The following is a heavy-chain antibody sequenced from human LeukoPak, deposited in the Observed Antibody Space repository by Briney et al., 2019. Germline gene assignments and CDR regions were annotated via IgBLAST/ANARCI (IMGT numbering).Heavy chain of an antibody. V-gene: IGHV1-2*02. J-gene: IGHJ6*03. Sequence: ASVKVSCKASGYTFTGYYMHWVRQAPGQGLEWMGWINPNSGGTNYAQKFQGRVTMTRDTSISTAYMELSRLRSDDTAVYYCARDPGKDVVPAATNYYYYYMDAWGKGTTVTVSS. CDR1: GYTFTGYY. CDR2: INPNSGGT. D-gene: IGHD2-2*01. CDR3: ARDPGKDVVPAATNYYYYYMDA.